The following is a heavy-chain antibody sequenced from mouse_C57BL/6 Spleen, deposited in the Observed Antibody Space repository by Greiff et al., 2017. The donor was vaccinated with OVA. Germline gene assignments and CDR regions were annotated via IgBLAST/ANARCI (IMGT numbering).Heavy chain of an antibody. Sequence: QVQLKQSGPELVKPGASVKISCKASGYAFSSSWMNWVKQRPGKGLEWIGRIYPGDGDTNYNGKFKGKATLTADKSSSTAYMQLSSLTSEDSAVYFCARPDYYYGSSYAMDYWGQGTSVTVSS. J-gene: IGHJ4*01. CDR1: GYAFSSSW. D-gene: IGHD1-1*01. V-gene: IGHV1-82*01. CDR2: IYPGDGDT. CDR3: ARPDYYYGSSYAMDY.